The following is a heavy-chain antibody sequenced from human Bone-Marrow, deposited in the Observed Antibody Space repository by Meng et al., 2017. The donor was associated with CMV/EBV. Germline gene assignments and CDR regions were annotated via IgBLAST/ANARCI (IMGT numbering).Heavy chain of an antibody. V-gene: IGHV3-21*01. CDR1: GFTFSSYS. CDR3: ARSRELVRADY. D-gene: IGHD6-6*01. CDR2: ISSSSSYI. J-gene: IGHJ4*02. Sequence: GGSLRLSCAASGFTFSSYSMNWVRQAPGKGLEWVSSISSSSSYIYYADSVKGRFTISRDNAKNSLYLQMNSLRAEDTAVYYCARSRELVRADYWGQGTRVTVSS.